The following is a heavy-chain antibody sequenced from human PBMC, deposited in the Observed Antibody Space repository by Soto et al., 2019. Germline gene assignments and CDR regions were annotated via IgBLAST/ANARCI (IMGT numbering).Heavy chain of an antibody. V-gene: IGHV4-30-4*08. D-gene: IGHD7-27*01. J-gene: IGHJ4*02. CDR2: IYEGGRT. Sequence: PSETLSLTCTVSGGSVSSADWNWSWIRQTPGNGLEWIGHIYEGGRTYSNPSLMSRATISLDTSKNLFSLNLKSVTAADTAVYYCTRGPSGDKVDFWGQGLLVTVSS. CDR3: TRGPSGDKVDF. CDR1: GGSVSSADWN.